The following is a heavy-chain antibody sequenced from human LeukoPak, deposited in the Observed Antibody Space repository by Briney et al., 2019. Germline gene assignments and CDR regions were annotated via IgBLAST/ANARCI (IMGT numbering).Heavy chain of an antibody. V-gene: IGHV3-30*04. D-gene: IGHD3-16*01. CDR1: GFTFSSYA. CDR2: ISYDGSNK. J-gene: IGHJ3*02. Sequence: PGRSLRLSCAASGFTFSSYAMNWVRQAPGKGLEWVAVISYDGSNKYYADSVKGRFTISRDNSKNTLYLQMNSLRAEDTAVYYCAREGGDGAFDIWGQGTMVTVSS. CDR3: AREGGDGAFDI.